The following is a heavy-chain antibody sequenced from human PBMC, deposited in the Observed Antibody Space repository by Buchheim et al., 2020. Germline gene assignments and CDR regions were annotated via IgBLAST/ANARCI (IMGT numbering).Heavy chain of an antibody. CDR1: GYSFTSYW. V-gene: IGHV5-10-1*01. Sequence: EVQLVQSGAEVKKPGESLRISCKGSGYSFTSYWISWVRQTPGKRLEWMGRIDPSDYYTNYSPSLKGHVTISADKSISTAYLQWSSLKASDTAMYYCARGDGYNVWGQGTT. D-gene: IGHD5-24*01. CDR2: IDPSDYYT. J-gene: IGHJ6*02. CDR3: ARGDGYNV.